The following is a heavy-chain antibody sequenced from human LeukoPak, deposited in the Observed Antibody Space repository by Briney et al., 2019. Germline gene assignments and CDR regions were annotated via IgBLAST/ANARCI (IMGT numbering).Heavy chain of an antibody. D-gene: IGHD3-22*01. CDR2: ISSSGSTI. Sequence: PGGSLRLSCAASGFTFSSYEMNWVRQAPGKGLEWVSYISSSGSTIYYADSVKGRFTISRDNAKNSLYLQMNSLRAEDTAVYYCARELVVAADAFDIWGQGTMVTVSS. CDR1: GFTFSSYE. J-gene: IGHJ3*02. V-gene: IGHV3-48*03. CDR3: ARELVVAADAFDI.